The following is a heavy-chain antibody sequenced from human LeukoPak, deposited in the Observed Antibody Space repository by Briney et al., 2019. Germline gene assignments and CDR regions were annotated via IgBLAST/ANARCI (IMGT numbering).Heavy chain of an antibody. D-gene: IGHD3-10*01. CDR2: IKQDGSEK. CDR1: GFTFSSYW. V-gene: IGHV3-7*01. Sequence: PGGSLRLSCAASGFTFSSYWMSWVRQAPGKGLEWVANIKQDGSEKYYVDSVKGRFTISRDNAKNSLYLQMNSLRAEDTAVYYCARAIRRPSKVMVRGVIMLDYWGQGTLVTVSS. CDR3: ARAIRRPSKVMVRGVIMLDY. J-gene: IGHJ4*02.